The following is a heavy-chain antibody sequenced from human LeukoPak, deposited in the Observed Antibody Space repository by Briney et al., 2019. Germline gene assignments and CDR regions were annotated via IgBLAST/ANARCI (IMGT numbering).Heavy chain of an antibody. D-gene: IGHD1-26*01. V-gene: IGHV4-31*03. Sequence: PSQTLSLTCTVSGGSISSGGYYWSWIRQHPGKGPEWIGYIHHGGSTYYNPSPKSRVSISVDTSMNQFSLNLTSVTAADTAIYFCARVVGDYFDYWGQGTLVTVSS. J-gene: IGHJ4*02. CDR2: IHHGGST. CDR1: GGSISSGGYY. CDR3: ARVVGDYFDY.